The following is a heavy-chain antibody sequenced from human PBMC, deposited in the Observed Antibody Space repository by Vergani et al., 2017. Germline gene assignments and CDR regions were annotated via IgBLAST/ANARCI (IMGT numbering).Heavy chain of an antibody. Sequence: EVQLVESGGVVVQPGGSLRLSCAASGFTFSSYEMNWVRQAPGKGLEWVSAISGSGGSTYYADFVKGRFTISRDNAKNSLYLQMNSLRAEDTAVYYCARRVTMVRGVSNWFDPWGQGTLVTVSA. CDR3: ARRVTMVRGVSNWFDP. CDR1: GFTFSSYE. J-gene: IGHJ5*02. V-gene: IGHV3-48*03. CDR2: ISGSGGST. D-gene: IGHD3-10*01.